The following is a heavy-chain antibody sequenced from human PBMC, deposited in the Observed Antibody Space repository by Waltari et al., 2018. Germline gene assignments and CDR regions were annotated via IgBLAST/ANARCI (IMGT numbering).Heavy chain of an antibody. J-gene: IGHJ4*02. Sequence: EVQLVESGGGLVQPGGSLRISWAATGFTFSSHWVIWVRQAPGKGLEWVANIKQDGSEKYYVDSVKGRFTISRDNAKNSLYLQMNSLRAEDTAVYYCAYGDYEAFDYWGQGTLVTVSS. CDR2: IKQDGSEK. CDR1: GFTFSSHW. D-gene: IGHD4-17*01. V-gene: IGHV3-7*01. CDR3: AYGDYEAFDY.